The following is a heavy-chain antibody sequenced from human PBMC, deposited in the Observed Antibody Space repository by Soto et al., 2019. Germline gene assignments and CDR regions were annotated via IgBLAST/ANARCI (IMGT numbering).Heavy chain of an antibody. D-gene: IGHD3-16*01. J-gene: IGHJ4*02. Sequence: KPSETLSLTCTFSCGSISPFYWSWVRQPPGKGLEWIGYLYYSDNTNYNPSLKSRVTISVDASKNQVSLRLTSVTAADTAVYYCARVGGVAARTFDYWGQGTVVTVSS. V-gene: IGHV4-59*01. CDR1: CGSISPFY. CDR2: LYYSDNT. CDR3: ARVGGVAARTFDY.